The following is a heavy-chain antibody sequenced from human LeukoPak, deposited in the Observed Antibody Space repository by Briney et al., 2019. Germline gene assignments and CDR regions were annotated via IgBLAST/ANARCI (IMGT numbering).Heavy chain of an antibody. D-gene: IGHD2/OR15-2a*01. CDR2: INPSSDAT. V-gene: IGHV1-2*02. Sequence: ASVKVSCKASGYTLTDYYMHWVRQAPGQGLEWVAWINPSSDATTYAQKFQGRVTLTKDTSINTAYMELSRLTSDDTAMYYCAREANSWYHSWGQGTLVTVSS. J-gene: IGHJ4*02. CDR1: GYTLTDYY. CDR3: AREANSWYHS.